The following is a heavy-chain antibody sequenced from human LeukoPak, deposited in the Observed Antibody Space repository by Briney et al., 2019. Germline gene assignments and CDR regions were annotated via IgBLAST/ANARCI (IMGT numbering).Heavy chain of an antibody. J-gene: IGHJ4*02. Sequence: GGSLRLSCAASGFTFSSYWMHWVRQAPGKGLVWVSRINSDGSSTSYADSVKGRFTISRDNAKNTLYLQMNSLSAEDTAVYYCARESGQRGRFDYWGQGTLVTVSS. D-gene: IGHD3-3*01. CDR1: GFTFSSYW. CDR2: INSDGSST. CDR3: ARESGQRGRFDY. V-gene: IGHV3-74*01.